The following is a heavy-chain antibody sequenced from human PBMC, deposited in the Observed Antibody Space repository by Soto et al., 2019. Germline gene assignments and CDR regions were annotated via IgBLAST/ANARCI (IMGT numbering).Heavy chain of an antibody. CDR1: GFTFSNYW. CDR3: AKDLSWGQCDY. Sequence: EVPLVESGGGLVQPGGSLRLSCAGSGFTFSNYWMHWVRQDPEKGLVWVSTIYTDGTTTQYADSVKGRFTVTRDNAKNTLYLQMNSLRVEDTAVYFCAKDLSWGQCDYWGQGTLVTVSS. D-gene: IGHD3-16*01. V-gene: IGHV3-74*03. J-gene: IGHJ4*02. CDR2: IYTDGTTT.